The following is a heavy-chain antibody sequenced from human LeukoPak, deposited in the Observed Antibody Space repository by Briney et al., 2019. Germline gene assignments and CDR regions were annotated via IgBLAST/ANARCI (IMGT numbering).Heavy chain of an antibody. CDR3: AKDLSSSFYFDY. V-gene: IGHV3-30*02. J-gene: IGHJ4*02. CDR2: IRYDGSNK. D-gene: IGHD6-6*01. Sequence: PEGSLRLSCAASGFTFNSYGMHWVRQAPGKGLEWVAFIRYDGSNKYYADSVKGRFTISRDNSKNTLYLQMNSLRAEDTAAYYCAKDLSSSFYFDYWGQGTLVTVSS. CDR1: GFTFNSYG.